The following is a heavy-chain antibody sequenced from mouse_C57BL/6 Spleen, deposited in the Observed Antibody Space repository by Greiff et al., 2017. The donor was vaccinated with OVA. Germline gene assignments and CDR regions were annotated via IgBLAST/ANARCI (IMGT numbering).Heavy chain of an antibody. Sequence: EVKLQESVAELVRPGASVKLSCTASGFNIKNTYMHWVKQRPEQGLEWIGRIDPANGNTKYAPKFQGKATITADTSSNTAYLQLSSLTSEDTAIYYCAREGDYGRSYYYAMDYWGQGTSGTVSS. D-gene: IGHD2-4*01. CDR2: IDPANGNT. V-gene: IGHV14-3*01. CDR3: AREGDYGRSYYYAMDY. J-gene: IGHJ4*01. CDR1: GFNIKNTY.